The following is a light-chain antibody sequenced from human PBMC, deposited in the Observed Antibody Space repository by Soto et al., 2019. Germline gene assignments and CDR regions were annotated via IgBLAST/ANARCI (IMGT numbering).Light chain of an antibody. Sequence: QSALTQPRSVSGSPGQSVTISCTGTSSDVGAYNYVSWYQQHPGKAPKLMIYDVNKRPSGVPDRFSGSKSGNTASLTISGLQAEDEADYYCCSYAGGYTLVFGGGTKLTVL. CDR1: SSDVGAYNY. J-gene: IGLJ2*01. CDR3: CSYAGGYTLV. CDR2: DVN. V-gene: IGLV2-11*01.